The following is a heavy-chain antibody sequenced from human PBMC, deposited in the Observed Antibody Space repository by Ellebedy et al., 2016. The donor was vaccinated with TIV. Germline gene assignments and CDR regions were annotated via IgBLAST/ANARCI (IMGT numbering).Heavy chain of an antibody. Sequence: PGGSLRLSCAASGFTFSSYWMSWVRQAPGKGLEWVANIKQDGSEKYYVDSVKGRFTISRDNAKNSLYLQMNSLRAEDTAVYYCAREVNDNWNDYFDYWGQGTLVTVSS. V-gene: IGHV3-7*01. D-gene: IGHD1-20*01. CDR2: IKQDGSEK. CDR1: GFTFSSYW. J-gene: IGHJ4*02. CDR3: AREVNDNWNDYFDY.